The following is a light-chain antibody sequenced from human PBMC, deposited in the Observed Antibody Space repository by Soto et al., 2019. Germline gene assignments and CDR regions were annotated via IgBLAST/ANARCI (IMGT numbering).Light chain of an antibody. V-gene: IGKV3-20*01. J-gene: IGKJ5*01. Sequence: SVLTQSPGTLSLSPGERATLSCRASQSVSSSYLAWYQQKPGQAPRLLIYGASSRATGIPDRFSGSGSGTDFTLTISSLRSDDFAVYYCQQYKNWPLFGQGTRLEIK. CDR3: QQYKNWPL. CDR2: GAS. CDR1: QSVSSSY.